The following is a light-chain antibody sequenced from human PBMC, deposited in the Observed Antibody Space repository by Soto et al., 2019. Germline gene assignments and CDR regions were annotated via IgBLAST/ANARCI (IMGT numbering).Light chain of an antibody. CDR2: DVT. V-gene: IGLV2-8*01. Sequence: QSALTQSPSASGSPGQSVTISCTGTSSDIGGYNSVSWYQQHPGKAPKVMIYDVTKRPSGVPDRFSGSKSGNTASLTVSALQAEDEADYYCSSYTDRKHLVFGTATKLTVL. CDR3: SSYTDRKHLV. CDR1: SSDIGGYNS. J-gene: IGLJ1*01.